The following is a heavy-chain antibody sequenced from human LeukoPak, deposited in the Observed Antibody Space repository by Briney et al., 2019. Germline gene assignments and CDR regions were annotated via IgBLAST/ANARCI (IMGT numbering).Heavy chain of an antibody. J-gene: IGHJ4*02. D-gene: IGHD2-2*01. CDR3: ARDSQSGIVVVPAADLDY. Sequence: GGSLRLSCAASGFTFSSYSMNWVRQAPGKGLEWVSSISSSSSYIYYADSVKGRFTISRDNAKNSLYLQMNSLRAEDTAVYYCARDSQSGIVVVPAADLDYWGQGTLVTVSS. V-gene: IGHV3-21*01. CDR2: ISSSSSYI. CDR1: GFTFSSYS.